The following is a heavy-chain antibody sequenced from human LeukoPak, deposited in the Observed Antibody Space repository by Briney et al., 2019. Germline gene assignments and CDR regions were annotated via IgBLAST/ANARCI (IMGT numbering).Heavy chain of an antibody. D-gene: IGHD6-6*01. CDR1: GFTFSDYY. CDR2: ISSSGSTI. CDR3: ARVEQLVRDYFDY. Sequence: GGSLRLSCAASGFTFSDYYMSWICQAPGKGLEWVSYISSSGSTIYYADSVKGRFTISRDNAKNSLYLQMNSLRAEDTAVYYCARVEQLVRDYFDYWGQGTLVTVSS. J-gene: IGHJ4*02. V-gene: IGHV3-11*01.